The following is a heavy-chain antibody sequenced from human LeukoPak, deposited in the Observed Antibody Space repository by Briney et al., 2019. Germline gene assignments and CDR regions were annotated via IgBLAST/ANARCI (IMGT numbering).Heavy chain of an antibody. J-gene: IGHJ3*02. CDR1: GFTFSSYA. Sequence: PGGSLRLSCAASGFTFSSYAMSWVRQAPGKGLEWVSAISGSGGSTYYADSVKGRVTISRDNSKNTLYLQMNSLRAEDTAVYYCAKDSKQDIVVVPAAIPIYPPGPRGDAFDIWGQGTMVTVSS. CDR2: ISGSGGST. V-gene: IGHV3-23*01. CDR3: AKDSKQDIVVVPAAIPIYPPGPRGDAFDI. D-gene: IGHD2-2*02.